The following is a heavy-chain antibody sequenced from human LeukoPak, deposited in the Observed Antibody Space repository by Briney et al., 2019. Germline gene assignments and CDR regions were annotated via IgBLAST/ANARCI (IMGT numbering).Heavy chain of an antibody. CDR1: GFTFSSYS. D-gene: IGHD6-6*01. J-gene: IGHJ4*02. V-gene: IGHV3-21*01. Sequence: GGSLRLSCAASGFTFSSYSMNWVRQAPGKGLEWVSSISSSSSYIYYADSVKGRFTISRDNSKNTLYLQMNSLRAEDTAVYYCASHKAYSSSSLEVSTSDYWGQGTLVTVSS. CDR2: ISSSSSYI. CDR3: ASHKAYSSSSLEVSTSDY.